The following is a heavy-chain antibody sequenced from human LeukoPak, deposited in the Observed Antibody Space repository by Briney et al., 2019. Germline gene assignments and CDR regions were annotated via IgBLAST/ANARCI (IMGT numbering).Heavy chain of an antibody. CDR1: GFTFSSYA. CDR2: ISDSGGSA. Sequence: GGSLRLSCAASGFTFSSYAMSWVRQAPGKGLEWVSVISDSGGSAYYADSVKGRFTISRDNSKNTLHLQMNSLRAEDTAVYYCAKAKSGYSYGLNFEYWGQGTLVTISS. V-gene: IGHV3-23*01. J-gene: IGHJ4*02. D-gene: IGHD5-18*01. CDR3: AKAKSGYSYGLNFEY.